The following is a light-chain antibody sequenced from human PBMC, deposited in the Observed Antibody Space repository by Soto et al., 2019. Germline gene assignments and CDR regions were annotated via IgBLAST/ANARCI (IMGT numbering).Light chain of an antibody. Sequence: DIQMTQSPSSLSASVGDRVTITCRASQSIDNWLAWYQQKPGKAPKRLIYAASSLQSGVPSRFSGSGSGTEFTLTISSLQPEDFATYYCLQHNSYPLTFGGGTKVDIK. J-gene: IGKJ4*01. V-gene: IGKV1-17*01. CDR2: AAS. CDR1: QSIDNW. CDR3: LQHNSYPLT.